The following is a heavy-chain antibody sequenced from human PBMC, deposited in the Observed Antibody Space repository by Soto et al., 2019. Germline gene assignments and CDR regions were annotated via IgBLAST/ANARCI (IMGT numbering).Heavy chain of an antibody. CDR3: ARAAGIVGATSPGGY. Sequence: GGSLRLSCAASGFTFSNYAMSWVRQGPGKGLEWVSALSGDGDSTYYADSVKGRFTISRDNSKNTLYLQMNSLRAEDTAVYYCARAAGIVGATSPGGYWGQGTLVTVSS. D-gene: IGHD1-26*01. V-gene: IGHV3-23*01. CDR1: GFTFSNYA. CDR2: LSGDGDST. J-gene: IGHJ4*02.